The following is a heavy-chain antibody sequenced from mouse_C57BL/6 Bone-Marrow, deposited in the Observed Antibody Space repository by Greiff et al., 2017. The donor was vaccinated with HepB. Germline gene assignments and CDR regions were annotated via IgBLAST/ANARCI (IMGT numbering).Heavy chain of an antibody. D-gene: IGHD2-5*01. Sequence: VQLQQSGPELVKPGASVKISCKASGYAFSSSWMNWVKQRPGKGLEWIGRIYPGDGDTNYNGKFKGKATLTAVKSSSTAYMQLSSLTSEDSAVYFCASAYYSNYMDYWGQGTSVTVSS. CDR2: IYPGDGDT. V-gene: IGHV1-82*01. J-gene: IGHJ4*01. CDR3: ASAYYSNYMDY. CDR1: GYAFSSSW.